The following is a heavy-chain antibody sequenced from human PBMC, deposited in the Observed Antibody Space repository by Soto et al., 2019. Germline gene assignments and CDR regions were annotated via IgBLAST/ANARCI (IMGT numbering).Heavy chain of an antibody. J-gene: IGHJ6*02. CDR3: ARVEDCSGGSCCFGYYYYGMDV. CDR2: ISAYNGNT. Sequence: ASVKVSCKASGYTFTSYGISWVRQAPGQGLEWMGWISAYNGNTNYAQKLQGRVTMTTDTFTSTAYMELRSLRSDDTAVYYCARVEDCSGGSCCFGYYYYGMDVWGQGTTVTVSS. CDR1: GYTFTSYG. V-gene: IGHV1-18*01. D-gene: IGHD2-15*01.